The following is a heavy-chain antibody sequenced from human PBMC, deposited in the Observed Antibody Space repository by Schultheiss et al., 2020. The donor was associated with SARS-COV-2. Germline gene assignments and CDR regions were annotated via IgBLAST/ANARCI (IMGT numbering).Heavy chain of an antibody. J-gene: IGHJ6*02. CDR1: GFTFTSSA. CDR3: AAIPYNLRYFDVYGMDV. Sequence: SVKVSCKASGFTFTSSAMQWVRQARGQRLEWIGWIVVGSGNTNYAQKFQERVTITRDMSTSTAYMELSSLRSEDTAVYYCAAIPYNLRYFDVYGMDVWGQGTTVTVSS. D-gene: IGHD3-9*01. V-gene: IGHV1-58*02. CDR2: IVVGSGNT.